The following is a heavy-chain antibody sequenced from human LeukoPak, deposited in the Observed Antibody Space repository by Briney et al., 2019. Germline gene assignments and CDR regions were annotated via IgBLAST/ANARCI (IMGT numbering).Heavy chain of an antibody. D-gene: IGHD3-22*01. CDR3: VREYYDSSGYYRGGY. J-gene: IGHJ4*02. Sequence: GGSLRLSCAASGFTFSTYGMHWVRQAPGKGLEWMAIIWYDGSKKYCADSVKGRFTTSRDNSQNTLYLQLNSLRPEDTAVYYCVREYYDSSGYYRGGYWGQGTLVTVSS. V-gene: IGHV3-33*01. CDR2: IWYDGSKK. CDR1: GFTFSTYG.